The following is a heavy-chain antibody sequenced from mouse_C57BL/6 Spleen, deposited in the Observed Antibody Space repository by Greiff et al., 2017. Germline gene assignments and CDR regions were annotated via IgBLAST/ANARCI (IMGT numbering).Heavy chain of an antibody. CDR3: ARSITTVVADAMDY. Sequence: VQLQQPGAELVKPGASVKMSCKASGYTFTSYWITWVKQRPGQGLEWIGDLYPGSGSTNYNEKFKSKATLTVDTSSSTAYMQPSSLTSEDSAVYYWARSITTVVADAMDYWGQGTSVTVSS. CDR2: LYPGSGST. V-gene: IGHV1-55*01. J-gene: IGHJ4*01. D-gene: IGHD1-1*01. CDR1: GYTFTSYW.